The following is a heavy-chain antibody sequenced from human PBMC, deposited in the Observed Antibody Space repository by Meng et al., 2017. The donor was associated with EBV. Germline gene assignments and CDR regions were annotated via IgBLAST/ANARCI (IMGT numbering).Heavy chain of an antibody. J-gene: IGHJ4*02. V-gene: IGHV1-2*06. CDR3: ARVGIAVAGTGDY. D-gene: IGHD6-19*01. Sequence: QVQVVQSGAGVKKPGASVKVSCKASGYTFTGYYMHWVRQAPGQGLEWMGRINPNSGGTNYAQKFQGRVTMTRDTSISTAYMELSRLRSDDTAVYYCARVGIAVAGTGDYWGQGTLVTVSS. CDR2: INPNSGGT. CDR1: GYTFTGYY.